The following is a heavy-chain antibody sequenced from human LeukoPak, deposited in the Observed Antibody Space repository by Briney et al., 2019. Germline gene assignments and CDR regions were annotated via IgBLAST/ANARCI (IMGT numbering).Heavy chain of an antibody. V-gene: IGHV3-23*01. CDR1: GFTFSSYT. Sequence: GGSLRLSCTASGFTFSSYTMSWVRQAPGKGLKWVSTITTGGPNTYYADSVKGRFTVSRDDSKNTLYLQMNSLRAEDTAVYYCAKDGYYDPFDYWGQGTLVTVSS. CDR3: AKDGYYDPFDY. CDR2: ITTGGPNT. D-gene: IGHD3-22*01. J-gene: IGHJ4*02.